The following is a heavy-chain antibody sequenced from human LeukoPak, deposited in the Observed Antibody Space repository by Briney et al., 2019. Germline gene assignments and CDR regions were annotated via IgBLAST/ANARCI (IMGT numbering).Heavy chain of an antibody. CDR1: GFTFSGYA. CDR2: ITNSGDTT. V-gene: IGHV3-64*01. CDR3: AKDNPYYDILTGYQSYYYYGMDV. D-gene: IGHD3-9*01. J-gene: IGHJ6*02. Sequence: GGSLRLSCAASGFTFSGYAMHWVRQAPGKGLEYVSAITNSGDTTYYANSVKGRFTISRDNSKNTLYLQMNSLRAEDTAVYYCAKDNPYYDILTGYQSYYYYGMDVWGQGTTVTVSS.